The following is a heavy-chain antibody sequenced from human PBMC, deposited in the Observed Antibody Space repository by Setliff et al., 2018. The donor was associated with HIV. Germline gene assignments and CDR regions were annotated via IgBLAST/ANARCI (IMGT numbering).Heavy chain of an antibody. CDR1: GFTVDNYG. J-gene: IGHJ4*02. Sequence: GGSLRLSCAASGFTVDNYGMSWVRQSPGKGLEWVSTISGSGGNTHYADSVKGRFTIFRDNSKNTLYLQMNSLRAEDTAVYYCAKMDVVVIPAAIRYWGQGTLVTVSS. CDR2: ISGSGGNT. V-gene: IGHV3-23*01. D-gene: IGHD2-2*01. CDR3: AKMDVVVIPAAIRY.